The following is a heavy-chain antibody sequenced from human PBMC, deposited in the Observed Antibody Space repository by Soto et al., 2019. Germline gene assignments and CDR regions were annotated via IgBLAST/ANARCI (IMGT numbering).Heavy chain of an antibody. Sequence: GGSLRLSCAASGFTFSSYWMSWVRQAPGKGLEWVANIKQDGSEKYYVDSVKGRFTISRDNAKNSLYLQMNSLRAEDTAVYYCARDTSMIAAAGYDYWGQGTLVTVSS. V-gene: IGHV3-7*05. J-gene: IGHJ4*02. CDR3: ARDTSMIAAAGYDY. CDR2: IKQDGSEK. D-gene: IGHD6-13*01. CDR1: GFTFSSYW.